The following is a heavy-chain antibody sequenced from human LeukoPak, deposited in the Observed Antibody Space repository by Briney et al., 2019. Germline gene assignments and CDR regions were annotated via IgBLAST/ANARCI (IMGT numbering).Heavy chain of an antibody. CDR2: ITSSSGTI. V-gene: IGHV3-48*01. Sequence: PGGSLRLSCAVSGFTFSSYAMNWVRQAPGKGLGWGSYITSSSGTIYYADSVKGRFTISRDNAKNSLSLQMNSLRAEDTAVYYCARDLDDYVWGSSPYAFDIWGQGTMVTVSS. CDR3: ARDLDDYVWGSSPYAFDI. D-gene: IGHD3-16*01. J-gene: IGHJ3*02. CDR1: GFTFSSYA.